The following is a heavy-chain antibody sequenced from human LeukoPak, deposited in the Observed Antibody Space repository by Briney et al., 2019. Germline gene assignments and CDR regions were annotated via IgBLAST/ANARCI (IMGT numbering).Heavy chain of an antibody. CDR3: ARAIDYDILTGSPYYFDY. Sequence: SVKVSCKASVCTLSSYAIGWVRQARGQGLEWMGGIIPGFCTANYAQKFQGIVTITADKSTSPAYMELSSLRSEDTAVYYCARAIDYDILTGSPYYFDYWGQGTLVTVSS. CDR2: IIPGFCTA. J-gene: IGHJ4*02. D-gene: IGHD3-9*01. V-gene: IGHV1-69*06. CDR1: VCTLSSYA.